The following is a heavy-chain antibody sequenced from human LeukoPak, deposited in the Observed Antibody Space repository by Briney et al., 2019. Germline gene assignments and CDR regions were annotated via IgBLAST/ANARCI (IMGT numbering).Heavy chain of an antibody. Sequence: GGSLRLSCAASGFTFSTYSMNWVRQAPGKGLEWVSSISSYSNYINYADSVKGRFTISRDNAKNSLYLQMNSLRAEDTAVYYCARSRTTVTKDALDYWGREPWSPSPQ. CDR1: GFTFSTYS. J-gene: IGHJ4*02. V-gene: IGHV3-21*01. D-gene: IGHD4-17*01. CDR2: ISSYSNYI. CDR3: ARSRTTVTKDALDY.